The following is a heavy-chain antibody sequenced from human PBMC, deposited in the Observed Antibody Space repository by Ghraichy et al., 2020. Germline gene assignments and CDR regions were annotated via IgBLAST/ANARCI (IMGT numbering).Heavy chain of an antibody. J-gene: IGHJ3*01. CDR2: IYHSGTT. CDR1: GGSISSTNW. V-gene: IGHV4-4*02. D-gene: IGHD6-13*01. CDR3: ARHSTTYRCVAFDV. Sequence: SQTLSLTCDVSGGSISSTNWWSWVRQPPGKGLEWIGEIYHSGTTNYNPSLKSRVTISVDKSKNQVSLKLTSVTAADSAVYYCARHSTTYRCVAFDVWGQGTMVTVSS.